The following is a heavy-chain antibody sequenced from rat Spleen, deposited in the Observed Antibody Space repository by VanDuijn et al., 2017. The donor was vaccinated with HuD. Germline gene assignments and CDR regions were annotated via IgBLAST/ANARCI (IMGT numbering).Heavy chain of an antibody. V-gene: IGHV5-58*01. CDR1: GFTFSSYW. Sequence: EVQLVETGGGLVQPGRSLKLSCVASGFTFSSYWMYWIRQAPGKGLEWVSSINTDGGSTYYPDSVKGRFTISRDNAENTVYLQMNSLRSEDTATYYCAAAPDYVYYGPGVMDAWGQGVLVTVSS. CDR2: INTDGGST. CDR3: AAAPDYVYYGPGVMDA. J-gene: IGHJ2*01. D-gene: IGHD1-6*01.